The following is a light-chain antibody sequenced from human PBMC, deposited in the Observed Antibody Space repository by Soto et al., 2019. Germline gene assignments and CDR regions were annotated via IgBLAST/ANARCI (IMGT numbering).Light chain of an antibody. Sequence: QPVLTQSPSASASLGASVKLTCTLSSGHSSYAIAWHQQQPEKGPRYLMKLNSDGSHSKGDGIPDCFSGSSSGAERYLTISSLQSEDEADYYCQTWGTGGVVFGGGTKLTVL. CDR3: QTWGTGGVV. V-gene: IGLV4-69*01. CDR1: SGHSSYA. J-gene: IGLJ2*01. CDR2: LNSDGSH.